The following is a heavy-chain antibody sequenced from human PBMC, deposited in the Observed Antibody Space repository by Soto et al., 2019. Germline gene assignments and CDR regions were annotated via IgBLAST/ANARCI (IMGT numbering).Heavy chain of an antibody. J-gene: IGHJ6*02. Sequence: ASVKVSCKASGYTFTSYDISWVRQAPGQGLEWMGGIIPIFGTANYAQKFQGRVTITADESTSTAYMELSSPRSEDTAVYYCARIVGASYYYYYGMDVWGQGTTVTVSS. V-gene: IGHV1-69*13. CDR2: IIPIFGTA. CDR3: ARIVGASYYYYYGMDV. D-gene: IGHD1-26*01. CDR1: GYTFTSYD.